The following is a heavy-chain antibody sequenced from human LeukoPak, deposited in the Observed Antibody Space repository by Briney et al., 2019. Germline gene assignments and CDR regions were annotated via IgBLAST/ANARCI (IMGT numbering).Heavy chain of an antibody. CDR3: AKGPLSGYSPDH. V-gene: IGHV3-23*01. CDR1: GFTFSSQA. D-gene: IGHD3-3*01. J-gene: IGHJ4*02. CDR2: ISGGGGST. Sequence: GGSLRLSCAASGFTFSSQAMSWVRQAPGKGLEWVSSISGGGGSTYYADSVKGRFTISRDNSKNTLYLQVNSLRAEDTAVYYCAKGPLSGYSPDHWGQGTLVTVSS.